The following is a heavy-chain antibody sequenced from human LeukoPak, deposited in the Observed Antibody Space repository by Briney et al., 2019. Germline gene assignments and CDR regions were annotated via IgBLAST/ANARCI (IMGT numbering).Heavy chain of an antibody. CDR3: ARGLYYDFWSGYDNWFDP. V-gene: IGHV1-18*01. D-gene: IGHD3-3*01. J-gene: IGHJ5*02. CDR2: ISAYNGNT. Sequence: ASVKVSCKASGYTFTSYGISWVRQAPGQGLEWMGWISAYNGNTNYAQKLQGRVTMTTDTSTSTAYMELRSLRSDDTAVYYCARGLYYDFWSGYDNWFDPWGQGTLVTVSS. CDR1: GYTFTSYG.